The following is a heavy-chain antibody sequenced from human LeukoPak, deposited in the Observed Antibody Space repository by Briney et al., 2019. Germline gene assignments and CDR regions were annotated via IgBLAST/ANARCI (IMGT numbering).Heavy chain of an antibody. CDR2: ISGSGGRT. CDR1: GFTFSSYA. J-gene: IGHJ4*02. CDR3: AKGLGDYIDYFNY. D-gene: IGHD4-17*01. Sequence: GGSLRLSCAASGFTFSSYAMSWVRQAPGKGVEWVSAISGSGGRTYYADSVKGGFTIYRDNSKNTLYLQMNSLRAEDTAVYYCAKGLGDYIDYFNYWGQGALVTVSS. V-gene: IGHV3-23*01.